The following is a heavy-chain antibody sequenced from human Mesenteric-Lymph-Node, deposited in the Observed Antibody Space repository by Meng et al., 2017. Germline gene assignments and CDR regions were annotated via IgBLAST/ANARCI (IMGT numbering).Heavy chain of an antibody. CDR3: ARGWSYSSTFDY. J-gene: IGHJ4*02. CDR1: GNTFTSYG. CDR2: ISANNGNT. D-gene: IGHD6-13*01. Sequence: VQLVNSGAEMKTLGASVTVSFTAAGNTFTSYGISWVRQAPGQGLEWMGWISANNGNTNYAQKLQGRVTMTTDTSTSTAYMELRSLRSDDTAVYYCARGWSYSSTFDYWGQGTLVTVSS. V-gene: IGHV1-18*01.